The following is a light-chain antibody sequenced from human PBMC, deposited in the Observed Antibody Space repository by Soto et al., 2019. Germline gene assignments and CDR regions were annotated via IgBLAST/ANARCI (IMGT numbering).Light chain of an antibody. CDR2: AAS. CDR1: QSITNY. J-gene: IGKJ1*01. Sequence: DIQMTQSPSSLSASVGDRVTITCRTSQSITNYLNWYQQKPGKAPKLLIYAASSLQSGVPSRFSGSGSGTDFTLTISSLQPEDFATYYCQQRYTFPLTFGQGTKVEVK. CDR3: QQRYTFPLT. V-gene: IGKV1-39*01.